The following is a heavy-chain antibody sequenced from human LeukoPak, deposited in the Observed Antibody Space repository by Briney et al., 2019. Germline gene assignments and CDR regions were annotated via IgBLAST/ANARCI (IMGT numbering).Heavy chain of an antibody. J-gene: IGHJ4*01. D-gene: IGHD1/OR15-1a*01. Sequence: PSETLSLTCAVYGESFTDYFWSWIRQTPGKGLEWIGEISPSGGSRFYPPLKSRVTISMDTSKNQFSLHLRSVTAADTAIYFCARVSGLNNFDSWGQGTLVIVSA. CDR1: GESFTDYF. CDR2: ISPSGGS. V-gene: IGHV4-34*01. CDR3: ARVSGLNNFDS.